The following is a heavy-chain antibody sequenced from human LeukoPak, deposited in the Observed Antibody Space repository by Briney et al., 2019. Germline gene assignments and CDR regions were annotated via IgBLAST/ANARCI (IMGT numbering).Heavy chain of an antibody. CDR1: SGSISNYD. D-gene: IGHD6-13*01. CDR3: ARLTSSWYQDWYFDL. CDR2: IYTSGST. Sequence: SETLSLTCTVSSGSISNYDWSWIRQPAGKGLEWIGRIYTSGSTNYNPSLKSRVTMSVDTSKKQFSLKLSSVTAADAAVYYCARLTSSWYQDWYFDLWGRGTLVTVSS. J-gene: IGHJ2*01. V-gene: IGHV4-4*07.